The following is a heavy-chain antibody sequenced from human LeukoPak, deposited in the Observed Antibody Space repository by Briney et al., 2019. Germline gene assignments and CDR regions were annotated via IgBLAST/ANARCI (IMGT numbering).Heavy chain of an antibody. CDR3: AADSEAVAGTSYYYYGMDV. CDR2: IIPIFGTA. CDR1: GGTFSSYA. V-gene: IGHV1-69*13. Sequence: ASVKVSRKASGGTFSSYAISWVRQAPGQGLEWMGGIIPIFGTANYAQKFQGRVTITADESTSTAYMELSSLRSEDTAVYYCAADSEAVAGTSYYYYGMDVWGQGTTVTVSS. J-gene: IGHJ6*02. D-gene: IGHD6-19*01.